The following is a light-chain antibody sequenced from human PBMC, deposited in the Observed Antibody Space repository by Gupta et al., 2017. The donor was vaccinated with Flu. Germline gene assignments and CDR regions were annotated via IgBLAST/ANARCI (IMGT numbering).Light chain of an antibody. CDR3: QQKDIPPGT. J-gene: IGKJ2*01. CDR1: QSVDRSY. CDR2: AAI. V-gene: IGKV3-20*01. Sequence: GTLLLCPGDRATHSCGARQSVDRSYLAWYQQKPGQAPRLLIYAAISRANGVPDRFSGSGSGTEFTLTISRREPEDFAVYRCQQKDIPPGTFGQGTNLDIK.